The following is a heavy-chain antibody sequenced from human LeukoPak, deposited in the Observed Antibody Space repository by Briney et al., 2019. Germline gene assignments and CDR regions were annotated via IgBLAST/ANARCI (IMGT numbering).Heavy chain of an antibody. V-gene: IGHV3-30-3*01. CDR1: EFTFTNYG. CDR3: ARKMRTSSSWSPYYYYYMDV. J-gene: IGHJ6*03. CDR2: ISNDGADK. D-gene: IGHD6-13*01. Sequence: GGSLRLSCAASEFTFTNYGMHWVRQAPGKGLEWVAVISNDGADKYYADSVKGRFSISRDNSENTLYLQMNSLRPEDTAVYYCARKMRTSSSWSPYYYYYMDVWGKGTTVTVSS.